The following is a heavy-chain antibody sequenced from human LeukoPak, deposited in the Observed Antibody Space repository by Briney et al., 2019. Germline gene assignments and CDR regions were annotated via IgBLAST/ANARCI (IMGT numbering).Heavy chain of an antibody. V-gene: IGHV3-30*02. CDR3: AKLISPYDS. CDR1: GFPFSTYG. CDR2: IRYDGNNK. Sequence: HPGGSLRLSCAASGFPFSTYGMHWVRQAPGKGLEWVAFIRYDGNNKYYADSVKGRFTISRDNSKNTLYLQMNSLRAEDTAVYYCAKLISPYDSWGQGILVTVSS. J-gene: IGHJ4*02.